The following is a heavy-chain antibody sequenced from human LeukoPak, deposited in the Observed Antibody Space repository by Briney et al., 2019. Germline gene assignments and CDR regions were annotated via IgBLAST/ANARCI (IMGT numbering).Heavy chain of an antibody. CDR1: GGSFSGYY. D-gene: IGHD3-10*01. CDR3: ARGIPPRGSNWFDP. Sequence: PSETLSLTCAVYGGSFSGYYWSWIRQPPGKGLEWIGEINHSGSANYNPSLKSRVTISVDTSKNQFSLKLSSVTAADTAVYYCARGIPPRGSNWFDPWGQGTLVTVSS. J-gene: IGHJ5*02. CDR2: INHSGSA. V-gene: IGHV4-34*01.